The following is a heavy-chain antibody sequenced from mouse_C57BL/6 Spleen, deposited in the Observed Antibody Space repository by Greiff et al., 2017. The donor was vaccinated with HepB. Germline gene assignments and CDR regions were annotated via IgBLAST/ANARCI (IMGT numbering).Heavy chain of an antibody. CDR3: ARGDGSSYVHWYFDV. J-gene: IGHJ1*03. CDR2: IDPNSGGT. V-gene: IGHV1-72*01. CDR1: GYTFTSYW. D-gene: IGHD1-1*01. Sequence: VQLQQPGAELVKPGASVKLSCKASGYTFTSYWMHWVKQRPGRGLEWIGRIDPNSGGTKYNEKFKSKATLTVDKPSSTAYMQLSSLTSEDSAVYYCARGDGSSYVHWYFDVWGTGTTVTVSS.